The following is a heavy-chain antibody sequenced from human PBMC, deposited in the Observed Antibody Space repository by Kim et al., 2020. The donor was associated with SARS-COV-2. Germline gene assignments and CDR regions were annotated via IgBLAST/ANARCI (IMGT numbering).Heavy chain of an antibody. CDR3: ARGAIAVAGPRLPDY. D-gene: IGHD6-19*01. V-gene: IGHV6-1*01. CDR2: TYYRSRWYY. Sequence: SQTLSLTCAISGDSVSSNTAAWNWIRQSPSRGLEWLGRTYYRSRWYYDYAVSVKSRATISPDTSRNQFSLQLNSVTPDDTAIYYCARGAIAVAGPRLPDYWGQGTLDTVSS. CDR1: GDSVSSNTAA. J-gene: IGHJ4*02.